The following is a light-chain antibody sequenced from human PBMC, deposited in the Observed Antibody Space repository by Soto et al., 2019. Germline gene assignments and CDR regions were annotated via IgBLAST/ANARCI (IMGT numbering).Light chain of an antibody. CDR1: GNVNSN. V-gene: IGKV3-15*01. J-gene: IGKJ5*01. Sequence: IAVTQTPATLPVPPWVTAGLSCSAGGNVNSNVAWWYQQKPGQAPRLLIYGVFTRATGISARFSGGGSVTEFTLTISSLQSEDFAVYYCQQYEKWPPSITFGQGTRLEIK. CDR2: GVF. CDR3: QQYEKWPPSIT.